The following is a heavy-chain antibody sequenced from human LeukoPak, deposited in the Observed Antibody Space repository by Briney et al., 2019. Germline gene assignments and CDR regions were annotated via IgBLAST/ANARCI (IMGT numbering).Heavy chain of an antibody. Sequence: SETLSLTCAVSGASISGSGYYWGWIRQPPGKGLEWIGSIYYSGSTYYNPSLKSRVTISVDTSKNQFSLKLSSVTAANTAVYYCARLYYYGSGSYSGYYMDVWGKGTTVTISS. D-gene: IGHD3-10*01. CDR3: ARLYYYGSGSYSGYYMDV. CDR1: GASISGSGYY. CDR2: IYYSGST. V-gene: IGHV4-39*01. J-gene: IGHJ6*03.